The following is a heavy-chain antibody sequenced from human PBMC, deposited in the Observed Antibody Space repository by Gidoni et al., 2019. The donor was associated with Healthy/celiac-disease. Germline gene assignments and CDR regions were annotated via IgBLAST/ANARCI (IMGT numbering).Heavy chain of an antibody. V-gene: IGHV3-9*01. J-gene: IGHJ3*02. Sequence: EVQLVESGGGLVQPGRSLRLSCAASGFTFDDYAMHWVRQAPGKGLEWVSGISWNSGSIGYADSVKGRFTISRDNAKNSLYLQMNSLRAEDTALYYCAKVKLRLVVVTVADAFDIWGQGTMVTVSS. CDR3: AKVKLRLVVVTVADAFDI. CDR1: GFTFDDYA. D-gene: IGHD3-22*01. CDR2: ISWNSGSI.